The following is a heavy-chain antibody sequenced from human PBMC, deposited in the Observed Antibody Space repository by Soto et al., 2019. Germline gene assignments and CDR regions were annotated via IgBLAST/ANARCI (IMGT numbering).Heavy chain of an antibody. CDR2: IWYDGSNK. CDR3: ASSGWGDFTAMVNYYQYGMDV. D-gene: IGHD5-18*01. CDR1: GXVFTNYC. V-gene: IGHV3-33*01. J-gene: IGHJ6*02. Sequence: GSLRLSCAASGXVFTNYCMHWVRQAPGKGLEWVAVIWYDGSNKYYADSVKGLFTISRYNSKNTLYLQMNRLRAEDTAVYYCASSGWGDFTAMVNYYQYGMDVWGQGSTGTVS.